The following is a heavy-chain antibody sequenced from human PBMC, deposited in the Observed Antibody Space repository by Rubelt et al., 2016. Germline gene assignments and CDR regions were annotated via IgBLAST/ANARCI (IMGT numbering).Heavy chain of an antibody. CDR1: GYTFTSYA. V-gene: IGHV7-4-1*02. CDR2: INTNTGNP. Sequence: QVQLVQSGSELKKPGASVKVSCKASGYTFTSYAMNWVRQAPGQGLEWMGWINTNTGNPTYAKGSTGRFVFSLDTSVSTEYLQISSLKAEDTAVYYCARVIAAAGRDGNYFDYWGQGTLVTVSS. CDR3: ARVIAAAGRDGNYFDY. J-gene: IGHJ4*02. D-gene: IGHD6-13*01.